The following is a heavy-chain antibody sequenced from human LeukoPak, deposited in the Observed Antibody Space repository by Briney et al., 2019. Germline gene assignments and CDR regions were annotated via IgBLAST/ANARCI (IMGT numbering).Heavy chain of an antibody. Sequence: ASVKVSCKASGYTFTSYGISWVRQAPGQGLEWMGWISAYNGNTNYAQKLQGRLTMTTDTSTSTAYMELRSLRSDDTAVYYCARGYYYDSSGEPIDYWGQGTLVTVSS. CDR1: GYTFTSYG. CDR3: ARGYYYDSSGEPIDY. V-gene: IGHV1-18*01. CDR2: ISAYNGNT. D-gene: IGHD3-22*01. J-gene: IGHJ4*02.